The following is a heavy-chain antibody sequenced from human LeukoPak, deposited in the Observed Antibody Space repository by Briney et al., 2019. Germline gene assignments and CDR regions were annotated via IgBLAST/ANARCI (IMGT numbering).Heavy chain of an antibody. CDR3: ARSMVRGVITIDY. Sequence: ASVXXSCKXSXYTFTSYGISWVRQAPGQGLEWMGWISAYNGNTNYAQKLQGRVTMTTDTSTSTAYMELRSLRSDDTAVYYCARSMVRGVITIDYWGQGTLVTVSS. CDR2: ISAYNGNT. J-gene: IGHJ4*02. CDR1: XYTFTSYG. V-gene: IGHV1-18*01. D-gene: IGHD3-10*01.